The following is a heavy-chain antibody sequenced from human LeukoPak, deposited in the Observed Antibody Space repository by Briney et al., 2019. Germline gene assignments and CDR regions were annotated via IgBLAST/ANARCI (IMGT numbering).Heavy chain of an antibody. CDR2: MHPYSGGT. CDR1: GYTFTDYY. J-gene: IGHJ4*02. D-gene: IGHD6-13*01. CDR3: ARSAESSSWVEFDY. V-gene: IGHV1-2*02. Sequence: ASVKVSCKASGYTFTDYYIHWVRQAPGQGLEWMGCMHPYSGGTNSAQKFQGRVTMTRDTSISTAYMELSWLRSDDTAVYYCARSAESSSWVEFDYWGQGTLVTVSS.